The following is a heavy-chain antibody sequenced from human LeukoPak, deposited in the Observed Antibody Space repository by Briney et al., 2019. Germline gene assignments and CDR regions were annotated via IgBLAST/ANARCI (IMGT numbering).Heavy chain of an antibody. CDR3: ARGPQYVAAFDI. Sequence: SETLSLTCTVSGGSISSGGYYWSWIRQHPGKGLEWIGYIYYSGSTYYNPSLKSRVTISVDTSKNQFSLKLSSVTAADTAVYYCARGPQYVAAFDIWGQGTMVTVSS. V-gene: IGHV4-31*03. CDR1: GGSISSGGYY. CDR2: IYYSGST. J-gene: IGHJ3*02. D-gene: IGHD2-15*01.